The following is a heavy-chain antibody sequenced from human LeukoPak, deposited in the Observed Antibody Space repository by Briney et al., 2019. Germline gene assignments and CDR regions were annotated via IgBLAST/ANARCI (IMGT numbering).Heavy chain of an antibody. CDR2: IYHSGST. CDR3: ARVDYYDSSGYLPTDY. V-gene: IGHV4-30-2*01. CDR1: GGSISSGGYS. D-gene: IGHD3-22*01. Sequence: SETLSLTCAVSGGSISSGGYSWSWIRQPPGKGLEWIGYIYHSGSTYYNPSLKSRVTISVDTSKNQFSLKLSSVTAADTAVYYCARVDYYDSSGYLPTDYWGQGTLVTVSS. J-gene: IGHJ4*02.